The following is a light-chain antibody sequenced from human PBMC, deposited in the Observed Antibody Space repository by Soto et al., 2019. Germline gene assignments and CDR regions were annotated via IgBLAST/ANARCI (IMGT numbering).Light chain of an antibody. CDR2: DVS. CDR1: SSDVGAYNY. Sequence: QYALTQPASVSGSPGQSITISCTGTSSDVGAYNYVSWYQQHPGKVPKLMIYDVSNRPSGVSNRFSGSKSGSTASLTISGLQAEDEADYYCSSYTSSSTVVFGGGTKLTVL. V-gene: IGLV2-14*01. CDR3: SSYTSSSTVV. J-gene: IGLJ2*01.